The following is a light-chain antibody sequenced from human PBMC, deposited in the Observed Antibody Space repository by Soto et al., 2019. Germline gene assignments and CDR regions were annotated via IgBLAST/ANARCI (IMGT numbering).Light chain of an antibody. J-gene: IGLJ7*01. CDR2: RNN. CDR3: AAWDDSRSVPV. CDR1: SSNIGSNY. V-gene: IGLV1-47*01. Sequence: QSVLTQPPSASGTPGQRVTISCSGSSSNIGSNYVYWYQQLPGTAPKLLIYRNNQRPSGVPDRFSGSKSGTAASLAISGLRSDDEADYYCAAWDDSRSVPVFGGGTQLTVL.